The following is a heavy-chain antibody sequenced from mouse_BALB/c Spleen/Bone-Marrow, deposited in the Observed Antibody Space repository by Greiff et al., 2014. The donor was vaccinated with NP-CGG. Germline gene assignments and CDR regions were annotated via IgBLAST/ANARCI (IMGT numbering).Heavy chain of an antibody. V-gene: IGHV1-9*01. CDR3: ARFRSYTMDF. Sequence: VQLVESGAELMKPGASVKISCRATGYTFSSLWIEWMKQRPGHGLEWIGEILPGSDSTNYHEKFKGKATFTADPSSETVYMQLSSLTSEDSAVYYCARFRSYTMDFWGQGTSVTVSS. CDR1: GYTFSSLW. J-gene: IGHJ4*01. CDR2: ILPGSDST.